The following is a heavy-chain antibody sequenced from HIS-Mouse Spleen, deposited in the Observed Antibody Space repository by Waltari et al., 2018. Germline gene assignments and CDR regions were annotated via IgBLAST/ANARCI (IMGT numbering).Heavy chain of an antibody. CDR1: GGSISSSSYY. V-gene: IGHV4-39*07. D-gene: IGHD6-13*01. CDR2: IYYSGIT. CDR3: AREIPYSSSWYDWYFDL. Sequence: QLQLQESGPGLVKPSETLSLTCTVSGGSISSSSYYWGWSRQPPGKGLEWIGSIYYSGITYYNPSLKRRVTISVDTSKNQFSLKLSSVTAADTAVYYCAREIPYSSSWYDWYFDLWGRGTLVTVSS. J-gene: IGHJ2*01.